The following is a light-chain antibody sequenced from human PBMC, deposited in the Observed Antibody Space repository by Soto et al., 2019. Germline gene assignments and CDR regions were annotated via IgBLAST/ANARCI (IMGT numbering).Light chain of an antibody. J-gene: IGKJ1*01. CDR1: QGISSY. Sequence: IRMTHSPASLSASTLYRVTITFLASQGISSYLAWYQQKPGKAPKLLIYAASTLQSGVPSRFSGSGSETDFTLTISSLQPDDFATYYCQHYNSYSEAFGQGAKVDIK. V-gene: IGKV1-8*01. CDR3: QHYNSYSEA. CDR2: AAS.